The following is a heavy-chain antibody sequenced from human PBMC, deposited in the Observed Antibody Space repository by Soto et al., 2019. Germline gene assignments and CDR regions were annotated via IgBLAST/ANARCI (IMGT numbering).Heavy chain of an antibody. J-gene: IGHJ5*02. Sequence: QVQLQQWGAGLLKPSETLSLTCAVYGGSFSGYYWSWIRQPPGKGLEWIGEINHSGSTNYNPSLKSRVTISVDPSKNQFSLKLSSVTAADTAVYYCARAEGGGSCYSGCNWFDPWGQGTLVTVSS. D-gene: IGHD2-15*01. CDR1: GGSFSGYY. V-gene: IGHV4-34*01. CDR3: ARAEGGGSCYSGCNWFDP. CDR2: INHSGST.